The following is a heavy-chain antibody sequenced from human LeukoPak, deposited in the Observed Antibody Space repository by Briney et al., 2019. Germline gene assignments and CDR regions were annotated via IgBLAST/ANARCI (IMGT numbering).Heavy chain of an antibody. V-gene: IGHV4-4*07. CDR2: IYNSGST. Sequence: PSETLSLTGTVSGGSISSYYWSWIRQPAGKGLEWIGHIYNSGSTNYNPSLKGRVTMSVATSKNQFSLHLSSVTAADTAVYYCARSAFLVTAPGLYYFDYWGQGTLVAVSS. D-gene: IGHD6-13*01. CDR1: GGSISSYY. J-gene: IGHJ4*02. CDR3: ARSAFLVTAPGLYYFDY.